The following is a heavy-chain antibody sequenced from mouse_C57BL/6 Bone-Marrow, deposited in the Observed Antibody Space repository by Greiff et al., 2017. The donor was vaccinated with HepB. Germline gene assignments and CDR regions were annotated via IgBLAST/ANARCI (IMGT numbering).Heavy chain of an antibody. CDR1: GYTFTSYW. V-gene: IGHV1-74*01. CDR2: IHPSDSDT. Sequence: QVQLQQPGAELVKPGASVKVSCKASGYTFTSYWMHWVKQRPGQGLEWIGRIHPSDSDTNYNQKFKGKATLTVDKSSSTAYMQLSSLTSEDSAVYYRGKPYCNYPARFGYWGQGTFVTVFA. J-gene: IGHJ3*01. D-gene: IGHD2-1*01. CDR3: GKPYCNYPARFGY.